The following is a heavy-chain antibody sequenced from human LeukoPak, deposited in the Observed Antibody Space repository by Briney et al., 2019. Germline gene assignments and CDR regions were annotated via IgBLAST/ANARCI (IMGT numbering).Heavy chain of an antibody. CDR2: VNPNNGDT. D-gene: IGHD4-17*01. J-gene: IGHJ4*02. Sequence: ASVKVSCKASGYTFTDYHINWVRQATGQGLEWMGGVNPNNGDTGYAQTFRDRVTITRDTSISTAYMEVRSLGSEDTAVYFCARTTSLTASGYDYWGQGTLVTVSS. CDR3: ARTTSLTASGYDY. CDR1: GYTFTDYH. V-gene: IGHV1-8*03.